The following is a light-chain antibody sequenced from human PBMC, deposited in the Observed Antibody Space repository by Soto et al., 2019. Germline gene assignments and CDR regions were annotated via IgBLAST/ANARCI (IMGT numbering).Light chain of an antibody. Sequence: EFVLTQSPGTLSLSPGERATLSCRAGQSVSSNLAWYQQKPGQAPRLLIYGASSRATGIPDRFSGSGSGTDFTLTISRLEPEDFAVYYCQQYGSSSWTFGQGTKVDIK. J-gene: IGKJ1*01. CDR1: QSVSSN. CDR2: GAS. CDR3: QQYGSSSWT. V-gene: IGKV3-20*01.